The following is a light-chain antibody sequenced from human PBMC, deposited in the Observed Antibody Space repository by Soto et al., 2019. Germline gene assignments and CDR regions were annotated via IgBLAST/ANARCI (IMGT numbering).Light chain of an antibody. Sequence: EIVMTQSPATLSVSPGERATLSCGASQSVSSNLAWYQQKPGQAPRLLIYGASNRATGIPDRFSGSGSGTDFTLTISRLEPEDFAVYYCRQYGDSPRSFGQGTKVDIK. V-gene: IGKV3D-15*01. CDR1: QSVSSN. CDR2: GAS. CDR3: RQYGDSPRS. J-gene: IGKJ1*01.